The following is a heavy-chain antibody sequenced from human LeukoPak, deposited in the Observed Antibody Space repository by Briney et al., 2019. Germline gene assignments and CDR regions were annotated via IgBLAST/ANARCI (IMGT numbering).Heavy chain of an antibody. J-gene: IGHJ4*02. V-gene: IGHV3-74*01. D-gene: IGHD4-17*01. Sequence: GGSLRLSCAASGFTFSNYWMHWVRHDPGKGLMWVSRTNSDGSSTSYADSVKGRFTIFRDNAKKTLYLQMNSLRAEDTAVYYCARANGDYRLDYWGQGALVTVSS. CDR2: TNSDGSST. CDR3: ARANGDYRLDY. CDR1: GFTFSNYW.